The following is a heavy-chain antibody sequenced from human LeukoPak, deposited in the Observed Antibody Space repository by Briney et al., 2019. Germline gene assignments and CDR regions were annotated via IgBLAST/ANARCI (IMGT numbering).Heavy chain of an antibody. CDR2: IKQDGSEK. Sequence: GGSLRLSCAASGFTFSRYWMSWVRQAPGKGLEWVANIKQDGSEKYYVDSVKGRFTISRENAKNSLYLQMNSLRAEDTAVYYCARDGGGYYDILTGYYLTPTYFDYWGQGTLVTVSS. D-gene: IGHD3-9*01. J-gene: IGHJ4*02. CDR3: ARDGGGYYDILTGYYLTPTYFDY. V-gene: IGHV3-7*01. CDR1: GFTFSRYW.